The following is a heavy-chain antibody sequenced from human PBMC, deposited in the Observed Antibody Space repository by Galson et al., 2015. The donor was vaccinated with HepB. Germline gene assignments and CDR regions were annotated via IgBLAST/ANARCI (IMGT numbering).Heavy chain of an antibody. J-gene: IGHJ4*02. Sequence: SVKVSCKASGCTFTTYGISWVRQAPGQGLEWMGWISAYNGNTNYAQKLQGRVTMTTDTSTSTAYMELRSLRSDDTAVYYCARDILTGYVEPWGQGTLVTVSS. CDR2: ISAYNGNT. V-gene: IGHV1-18*01. D-gene: IGHD3-9*01. CDR3: ARDILTGYVEP. CDR1: GCTFTTYG.